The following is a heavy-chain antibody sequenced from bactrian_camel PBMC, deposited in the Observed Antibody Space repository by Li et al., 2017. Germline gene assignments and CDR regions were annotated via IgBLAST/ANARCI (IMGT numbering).Heavy chain of an antibody. CDR1: RYTYSSNC. CDR3: AAVAEGRTVEGGVSLWTLFESGY. D-gene: IGHD3*01. Sequence: HVQLVESGGGSVQAGGSLRLSCAASRYTYSSNCMGWFRQAPGKEREGVAAISSDDSTTYADSVKGRFIISKDNAKNTLYLQMNSLRPEDTAMYYCAAVAEGRTVEGGVSLWTLFESGYWGQGTQVTVS. V-gene: IGHV3S53*01. J-gene: IGHJ4*01. CDR2: ISSDDST.